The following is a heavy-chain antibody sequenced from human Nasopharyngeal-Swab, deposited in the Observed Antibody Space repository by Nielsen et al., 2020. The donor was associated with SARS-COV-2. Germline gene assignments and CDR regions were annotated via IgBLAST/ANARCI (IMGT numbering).Heavy chain of an antibody. J-gene: IGHJ5*02. CDR1: GYTFTSYD. D-gene: IGHD2-2*01. Sequence: ASAKLSCKASGYTFTSYDINWVRQATGQGLEWMGWMNPNSGNTGYAQKFQGRVTITRNTSISTAYMELSSLRSEDTAVYYCARKGRYCSSTSCGNWFDPWGQGTLVTVSS. CDR2: MNPNSGNT. V-gene: IGHV1-8*03. CDR3: ARKGRYCSSTSCGNWFDP.